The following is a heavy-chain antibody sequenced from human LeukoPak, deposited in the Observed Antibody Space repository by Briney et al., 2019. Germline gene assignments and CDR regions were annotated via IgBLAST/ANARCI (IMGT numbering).Heavy chain of an antibody. D-gene: IGHD4-23*01. CDR3: ARKTVVGSYFDY. V-gene: IGHV3-7*03. Sequence: GGSLRLSCAASGFTFSAYWMSWVRQAPGRGLEWVANIKQDGSDKYYVDSVKGRFTITRDNAKNSLYLQMNSLRAEDTAVYYCARKTVVGSYFDYWGQGTPVTVSS. CDR2: IKQDGSDK. J-gene: IGHJ4*02. CDR1: GFTFSAYW.